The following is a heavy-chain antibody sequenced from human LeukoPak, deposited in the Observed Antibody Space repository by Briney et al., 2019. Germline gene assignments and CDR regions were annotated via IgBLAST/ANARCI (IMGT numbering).Heavy chain of an antibody. J-gene: IGHJ5*02. CDR2: IYYNGYT. D-gene: IGHD3-10*01. CDR3: ARQGGDTMVRGVVRDWFDP. CDR1: GDSISSSIYY. Sequence: SETLSLTCTVSGDSISSSIYYWGWIRQPPGKGLEWIGCIYYNGYTYYTSSLKSRVTIFVNTSKNHFSPKLISVTAADTAMYYCARQGGDTMVRGVVRDWFDPWGQGTLVTVSS. V-gene: IGHV4-39*01.